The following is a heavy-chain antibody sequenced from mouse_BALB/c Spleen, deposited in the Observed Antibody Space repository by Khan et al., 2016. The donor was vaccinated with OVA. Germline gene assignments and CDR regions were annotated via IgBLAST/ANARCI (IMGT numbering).Heavy chain of an antibody. Sequence: EVMLVESGGDLVKPGGSLKLSCAASGFTFSTYGMSWVRQTPDKRLEWVATVSTGGSYTYYPDSVKGRFTISSENAKNTLYLQMSGRKSEDTAMFYCTRLAYYYDSEGFAYWGQGTLVTVSA. CDR2: VSTGGSYT. J-gene: IGHJ3*01. V-gene: IGHV5-6*01. CDR3: TRLAYYYDSEGFAY. CDR1: GFTFSTYG. D-gene: IGHD1-1*01.